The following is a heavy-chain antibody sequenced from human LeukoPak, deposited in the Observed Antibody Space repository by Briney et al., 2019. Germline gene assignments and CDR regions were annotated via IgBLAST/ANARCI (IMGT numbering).Heavy chain of an antibody. V-gene: IGHV3-23*01. Sequence: GGSLRLSCAVSGFSVSSFGMSWVSQAPGKGLEWISAISVNGETTYYADSVKGRFIISRDNSKNTLYLQLSSLRAEDTAVYYCAQGYSSGWYPYWGQGSLVSVSS. CDR3: AQGYSSGWYPY. D-gene: IGHD6-19*01. CDR1: GFSVSSFG. CDR2: ISVNGETT. J-gene: IGHJ4*02.